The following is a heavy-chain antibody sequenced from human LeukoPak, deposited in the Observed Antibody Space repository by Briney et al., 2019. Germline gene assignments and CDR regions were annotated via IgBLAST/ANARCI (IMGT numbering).Heavy chain of an antibody. D-gene: IGHD3-22*01. J-gene: IGHJ4*02. CDR3: ATSALYYYDSSGYPIDY. V-gene: IGHV1-46*01. Sequence: GASVKVSCKASGYTFTSYYMHWVRQAPGQGLEWMGIINPSGGSTSYAQKFQGRVTMTRDTSTSTVYMELSSLRSGDTAVYYCATSALYYYDSSGYPIDYWGQGTLVTVSS. CDR2: INPSGGST. CDR1: GYTFTSYY.